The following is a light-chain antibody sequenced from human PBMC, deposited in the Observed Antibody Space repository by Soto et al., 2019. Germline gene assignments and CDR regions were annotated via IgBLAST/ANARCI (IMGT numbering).Light chain of an antibody. Sequence: EIVITQSPATLSVSPGERATLSCRASQSVSSNLAWYQQKPGQAPRLLIYGASTRATGVPARFSGSGSGTDCTLTISGLQSEDFEVYYCQQYNNSPQTFGQGTKVDIK. J-gene: IGKJ1*01. CDR3: QQYNNSPQT. CDR1: QSVSSN. CDR2: GAS. V-gene: IGKV3-15*01.